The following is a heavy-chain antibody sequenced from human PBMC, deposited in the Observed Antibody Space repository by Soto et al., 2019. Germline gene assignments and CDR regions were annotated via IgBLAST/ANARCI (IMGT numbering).Heavy chain of an antibody. V-gene: IGHV4-39*07. CDR3: ARSQLPHMGGRADP. CDR2: IYYSGST. J-gene: IGHJ5*02. Sequence: SETLSLTCTVSGGSISSSSYYWGWIRQPPGKGLEWIGSIYYSGSTYYNPSLKSRVTISIDTSKKQFSLRLTSVTAADTAVYYCARSQLPHMGGRADPWGQGTLVTVSS. D-gene: IGHD1-1*01. CDR1: GGSISSSSYY.